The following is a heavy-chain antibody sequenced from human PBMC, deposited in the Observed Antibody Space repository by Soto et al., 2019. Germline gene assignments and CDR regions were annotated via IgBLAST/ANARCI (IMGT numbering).Heavy chain of an antibody. J-gene: IGHJ4*02. CDR2: INPSGGST. CDR3: ARDEQQLAI. CDR1: GYTFTRHY. V-gene: IGHV1-46*03. Sequence: ASLKVSCKASGYTFTRHYMHWVRQAPGQGLEWMGIINPSGGSTSYAQKFQGRVTMTRDTSTSTVYMELSSLRSEDTAVYYCARDEQQLAIWGQGTQVTVSS. D-gene: IGHD6-13*01.